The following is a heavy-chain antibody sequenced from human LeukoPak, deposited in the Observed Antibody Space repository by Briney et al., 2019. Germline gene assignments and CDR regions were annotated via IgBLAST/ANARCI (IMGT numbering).Heavy chain of an antibody. Sequence: GGSLRLSCAASGFTFDDYAMHWVRQAPGKGREWVSLISWDGGSTYYADSVKGRFTISRDNSKNSLYLQMNSLRAEDTAVYYCARDRSGSYHGFDYWGQGTLVTVSS. CDR2: ISWDGGST. CDR3: ARDRSGSYHGFDY. J-gene: IGHJ4*02. D-gene: IGHD1-26*01. CDR1: GFTFDDYA. V-gene: IGHV3-43D*03.